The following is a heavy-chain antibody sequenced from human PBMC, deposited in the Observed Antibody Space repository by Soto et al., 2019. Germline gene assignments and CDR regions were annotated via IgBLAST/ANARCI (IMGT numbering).Heavy chain of an antibody. V-gene: IGHV1-8*01. Sequence: QVQLVQSGAEVKTPGASVKVSCKASGYTFASYDMNWVRQAPGQGLEWMGWMNPNSNNTGYAQKFQGRLTMTRDIALSIAHMELSSLRNEDTAVYYCGRSDGYHFNWLDSWGQGTLVTVSA. D-gene: IGHD2-21*01. J-gene: IGHJ5*01. CDR2: MNPNSNNT. CDR3: GRSDGYHFNWLDS. CDR1: GYTFASYD.